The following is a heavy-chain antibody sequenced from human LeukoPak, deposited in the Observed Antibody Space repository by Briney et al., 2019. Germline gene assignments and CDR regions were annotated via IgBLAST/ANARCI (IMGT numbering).Heavy chain of an antibody. V-gene: IGHV4-31*11. CDR1: GGSISSSNW. J-gene: IGHJ5*02. CDR3: ARLYCSGGSCYWFDP. CDR2: IYYSGST. Sequence: SETLSLTCAVSGGSISSSNWWSWVRQHPGKGLEWIGYIYYSGSTYYNPSLKSRVTISVDTSKNQFSLKLSSVTAADTAVYYCARLYCSGGSCYWFDPWGQGTLVTVSS. D-gene: IGHD2-15*01.